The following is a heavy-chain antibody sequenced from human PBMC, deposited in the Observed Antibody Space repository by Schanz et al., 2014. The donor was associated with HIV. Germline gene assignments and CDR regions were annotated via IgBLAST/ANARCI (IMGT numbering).Heavy chain of an antibody. CDR3: ARDVAGCSGTSCYSDAFDI. J-gene: IGHJ3*02. V-gene: IGHV3-23*01. CDR2: ISGGGDST. Sequence: EVQLLESGGGLVQPGGSLRLSCAASGFTFSSYAMSWVRQAPGKGLEWVSAISGGGDSTYYADSVEGRFTISRDNSKNTLFLQMNSLRAEDTAVYFCARDVAGCSGTSCYSDAFDIWGQGTLVTVSS. D-gene: IGHD2-2*01. CDR1: GFTFSSYA.